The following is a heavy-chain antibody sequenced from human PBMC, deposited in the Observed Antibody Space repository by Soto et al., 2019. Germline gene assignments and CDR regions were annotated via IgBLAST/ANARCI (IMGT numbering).Heavy chain of an antibody. D-gene: IGHD1-26*01. CDR3: AREPVGPDYAMDV. CDR1: GFAFSNYG. J-gene: IGHJ6*02. CDR2: LGFDGGGR. Sequence: QVQLVESGGGVVQPGRSLRLSCVGSGFAFSNYGMHWVRQTPGKGLEWVAVLGFDGGGRYYADSVKGRFTISRDNSKNTLYLQMDSLRGEHTALYYCAREPVGPDYAMDVWGQGATVTVSS. V-gene: IGHV3-33*01.